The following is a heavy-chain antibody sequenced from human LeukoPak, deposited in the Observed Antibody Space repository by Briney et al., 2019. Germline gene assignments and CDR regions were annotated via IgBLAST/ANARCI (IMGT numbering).Heavy chain of an antibody. V-gene: IGHV1-69*05. CDR3: ARGHLIQTYGDSHFDY. D-gene: IGHD4-17*01. J-gene: IGHJ4*02. Sequence: ASVKVSCKASGGTFSSYAISWVRQAPGQGLEWMGGIIPIFGTANYAQKFQGRVTITTDESTSTAYMELSSLRSEDTAVYYCARGHLIQTYGDSHFDYWGQGTLVTVSS. CDR2: IIPIFGTA. CDR1: GGTFSSYA.